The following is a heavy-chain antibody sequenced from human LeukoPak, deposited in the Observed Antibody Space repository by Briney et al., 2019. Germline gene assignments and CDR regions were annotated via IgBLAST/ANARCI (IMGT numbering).Heavy chain of an antibody. J-gene: IGHJ6*03. V-gene: IGHV1-2*02. CDR2: INPKNGGT. CDR3: ARDAIAAAGTQLPYYYYYMDV. CDR1: GYTFTDYF. Sequence: ASVKVSCKASGYTFTDYFIHWVRQAPGQGLEWMGWINPKNGGTFYSQKFQGRVTMTRDTSISTAYMELSRLRSDDTAVYYCARDAIAAAGTQLPYYYYYMDVWGKGTTVTISS. D-gene: IGHD6-13*01.